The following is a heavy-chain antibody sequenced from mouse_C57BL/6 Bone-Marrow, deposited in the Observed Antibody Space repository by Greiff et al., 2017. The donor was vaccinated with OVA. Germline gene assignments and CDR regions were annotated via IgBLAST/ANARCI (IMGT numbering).Heavy chain of an antibody. Sequence: VQLQQSGAELAKPGASVKLSCKASGYTFTSYWMHWVKQRPGQGLEWIGYINPSSGYTKYNQKFKAKATLTAYKSSSTAYMQLSSLTYEDSAVYYCASVCSSWGQGTTLTVSS. CDR2: INPSSGYT. CDR1: GYTFTSYW. V-gene: IGHV1-7*01. D-gene: IGHD1-1*01. CDR3: ASVCSS. J-gene: IGHJ2*01.